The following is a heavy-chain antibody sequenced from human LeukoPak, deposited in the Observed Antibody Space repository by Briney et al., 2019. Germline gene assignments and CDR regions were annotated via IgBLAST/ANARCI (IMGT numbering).Heavy chain of an antibody. V-gene: IGHV1-69*13. CDR1: GGTFSSYA. J-gene: IGHJ6*02. CDR2: IIPIFGKA. D-gene: IGHD3-22*01. CDR3: ARPKTRGDITMIVPEHSYYYGMDV. Sequence: GASVKVSCKASGGTFSSYAISWVRQAPGQGLEWVGGIIPIFGKANYAQKFQGRVTITADESTSTAYMELSSLRSEDTAVYYCARPKTRGDITMIVPEHSYYYGMDVWGQGTTVTVSS.